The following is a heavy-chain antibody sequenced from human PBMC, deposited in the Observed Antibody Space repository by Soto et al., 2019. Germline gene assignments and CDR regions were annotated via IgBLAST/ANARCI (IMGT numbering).Heavy chain of an antibody. CDR3: AGMPYTSGLRFDT. CDR2: IYQSGVT. Sequence: SETLSLTCNMSGDSYSISTYSWSWIRQPPGKALQWIGFIYQSGVTSYNPSLASRVSISLDRSNNQCSLKLKSVTAADKAVYFCAGMPYTSGLRFDTWGPGTLVTVS. CDR1: GDSYSISTYS. V-gene: IGHV4-30-2*01. D-gene: IGHD6-19*01. J-gene: IGHJ5*02.